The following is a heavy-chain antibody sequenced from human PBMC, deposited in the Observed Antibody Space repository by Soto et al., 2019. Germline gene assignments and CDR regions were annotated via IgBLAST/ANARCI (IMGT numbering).Heavy chain of an antibody. Sequence: QVQLVQSGAEVKKPGASVKVSCKASGYTFTSYYMHWVRQAPGQGLEWMGIINPSGGSTTYAQKYQGRVTMTRDTSTSTVYMELSSLRSDDTAVYYCARVGGYTYGSLDYWGQGTLVTVSS. V-gene: IGHV1-46*01. CDR1: GYTFTSYY. CDR2: INPSGGST. D-gene: IGHD5-18*01. J-gene: IGHJ4*02. CDR3: ARVGGYTYGSLDY.